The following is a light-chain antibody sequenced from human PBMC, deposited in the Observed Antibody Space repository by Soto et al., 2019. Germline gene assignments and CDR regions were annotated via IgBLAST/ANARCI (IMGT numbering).Light chain of an antibody. V-gene: IGLV1-44*01. Sequence: QSVLTQPPSASRTPGQRVTISCSGSSSNIGSNTVDWYQQLPGTAPKLLIYSNNQRPSGVPDRFSGSKSGTSASLAISGLQSEDEADYYCAAWDDSLNGYVFGTGT. CDR3: AAWDDSLNGYV. CDR1: SSNIGSNT. J-gene: IGLJ1*01. CDR2: SNN.